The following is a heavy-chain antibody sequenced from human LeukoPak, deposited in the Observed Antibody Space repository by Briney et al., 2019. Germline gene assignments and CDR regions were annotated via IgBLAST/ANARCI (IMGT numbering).Heavy chain of an antibody. CDR1: GFTFSSYS. CDR2: ISSSSSYI. D-gene: IGHD2-15*01. CDR3: ARDAAVVVAAYYYYYMDV. Sequence: GGSLRLSCAASGFTFSSYSMNWVRQAPGKGLEWVSSISSSSSYIYYADSVKGRFTISRDNAKNSLYLQMNSLRAEDTAVYYCARDAAVVVAAYYYYYMDVWGKGTTVTVSS. V-gene: IGHV3-21*01. J-gene: IGHJ6*03.